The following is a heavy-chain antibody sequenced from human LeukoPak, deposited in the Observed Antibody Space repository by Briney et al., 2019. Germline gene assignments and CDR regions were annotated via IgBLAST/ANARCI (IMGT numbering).Heavy chain of an antibody. CDR1: GYIFTSYN. CDR3: ARFAVHRRITVAGQFGLDY. J-gene: IGHJ4*02. Sequence: ASVKVSCKASGYIFTSYNIYWVRQAPGQGLEWMGIINPSGGNTNYAQKFQGRVTMTRDTSTSTVYMELSSPRSEDTAVYYCARFAVHRRITVAGQFGLDYWGQGTLVSVSS. CDR2: INPSGGNT. D-gene: IGHD6-19*01. V-gene: IGHV1-46*01.